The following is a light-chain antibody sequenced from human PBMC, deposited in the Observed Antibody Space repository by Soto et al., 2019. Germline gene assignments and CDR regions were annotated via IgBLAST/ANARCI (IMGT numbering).Light chain of an antibody. CDR2: GAS. CDR1: QSVNSD. V-gene: IGKV3-15*01. Sequence: EIGMTQSPATLSMSPGERATLSCRASQSVNSDLAWYQQKPGQAPRLLIYGASTRATGIPARFSGSGSGAEFPLTISSLQSEDFAVYYCQQYKMWWTFGQGTRVEIK. CDR3: QQYKMWWT. J-gene: IGKJ1*01.